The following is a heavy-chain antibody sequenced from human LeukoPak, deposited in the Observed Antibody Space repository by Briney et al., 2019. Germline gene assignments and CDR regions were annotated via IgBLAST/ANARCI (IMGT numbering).Heavy chain of an antibody. J-gene: IGHJ3*02. Sequence: GWSLRLSCAASGFTFSSYAMGWVRQAPGKGLEWVSGTSGSGGSTYYADSVKGRFTISRDNSKNTLYLQMSSLRAEDTAVYYCAKGGSYSPSLDAFDIWGQGTMVTVSS. CDR3: AKGGSYSPSLDAFDI. CDR1: GFTFSSYA. D-gene: IGHD4-11*01. V-gene: IGHV3-23*01. CDR2: TSGSGGST.